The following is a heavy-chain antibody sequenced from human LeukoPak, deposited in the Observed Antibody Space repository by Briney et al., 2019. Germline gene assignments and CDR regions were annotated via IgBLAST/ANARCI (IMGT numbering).Heavy chain of an antibody. Sequence: GGSLRLSCAASGFTFSSYGMHWVRQAPGKGLEWVAVISYDGRNKYYADSVKGRFTISRDNSKNTLYLHMNSLRAEDTAVYYCAKDLFPYSSSWGYSGMDVWGKGTTVTVSS. J-gene: IGHJ6*04. CDR3: AKDLFPYSSSWGYSGMDV. D-gene: IGHD6-13*01. V-gene: IGHV3-30*18. CDR2: ISYDGRNK. CDR1: GFTFSSYG.